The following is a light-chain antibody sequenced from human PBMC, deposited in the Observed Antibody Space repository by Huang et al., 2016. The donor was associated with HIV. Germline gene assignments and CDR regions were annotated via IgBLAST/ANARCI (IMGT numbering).Light chain of an antibody. V-gene: IGKV3-15*01. CDR3: QQYDSWPPRHT. CDR1: QNVHGN. Sequence: ETVLTQSPGTLSASLGGRVTLTCRASQNVHGNLAWYPQTPGQPPRLLMYGSSTRAAGVSGRFSASGSETHFTLTITSLQSEDFGIYYCQQYDSWPPRHTFGQGTRLE. CDR2: GSS. J-gene: IGKJ2*01.